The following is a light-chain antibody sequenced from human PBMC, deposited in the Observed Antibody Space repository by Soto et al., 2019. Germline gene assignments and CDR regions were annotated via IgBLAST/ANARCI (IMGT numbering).Light chain of an antibody. CDR2: EVN. Sequence: QSALTQPASVSGSPGQSITISCTGTSSDVGGYNYVSWYQQHPGKAPKLMIYEVNNRPSGVSNRFSGSKSGNTASLTISGLQAEDEADYYCNSYTSSTTNVFGPGTKLTVL. CDR1: SSDVGGYNY. CDR3: NSYTSSTTNV. V-gene: IGLV2-14*01. J-gene: IGLJ1*01.